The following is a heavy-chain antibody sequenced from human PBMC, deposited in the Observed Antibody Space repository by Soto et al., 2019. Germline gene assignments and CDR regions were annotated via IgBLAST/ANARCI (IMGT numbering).Heavy chain of an antibody. V-gene: IGHV3-30-3*01. CDR1: GFNFNNYV. Sequence: QVQLVESGGGVVQPGTSLRLSCAASGFNFNNYVMHWVRQAPGKGLEWMAVISYDGSNNFYAGSVRGRITISRDNSKKSLFLQIHSLRAEDTAVYYCARSFKTTGSFGYCDYWGQGALVTVSS. D-gene: IGHD1-1*01. J-gene: IGHJ4*02. CDR2: ISYDGSNN. CDR3: ARSFKTTGSFGYCDY.